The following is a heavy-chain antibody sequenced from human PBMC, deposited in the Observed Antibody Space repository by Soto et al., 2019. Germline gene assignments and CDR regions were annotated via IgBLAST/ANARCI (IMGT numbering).Heavy chain of an antibody. D-gene: IGHD3-22*01. CDR3: AGDLTPGVVDH. CDR1: GYTFTSYG. CDR2: ISAYNGNT. Sequence: QVQVVQSGAEVKKPGASVKVSCKASGYTFTSYGISWVRQAPGQGLEWMGWISAYNGNTKYAQKLQGRVTMTTDTSTSTACMELRSLRADDTAVYYCAGDLTPGVVDHWGQGTLVTVSS. V-gene: IGHV1-18*01. J-gene: IGHJ4*02.